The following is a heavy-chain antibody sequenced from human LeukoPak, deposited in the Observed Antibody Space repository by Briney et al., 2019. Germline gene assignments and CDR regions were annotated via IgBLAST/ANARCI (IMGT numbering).Heavy chain of an antibody. CDR1: GFTFSSCW. CDR2: INSDGSST. J-gene: IGHJ4*02. CDR3: ARGPSGWGSLDS. V-gene: IGHV3-74*01. Sequence: PGGSLRLSCAASGFTFSSCWMHWVRQAPGKGLVWVSRINSDGSSTNYADSVKGRFTISRDNAKNTLYLQVKSLRAEDTAVYYCARGPSGWGSLDSWGQGTLVTVSS. D-gene: IGHD7-27*01.